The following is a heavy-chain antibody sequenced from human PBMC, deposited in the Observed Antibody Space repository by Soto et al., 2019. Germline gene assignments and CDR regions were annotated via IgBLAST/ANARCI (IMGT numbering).Heavy chain of an antibody. CDR3: ARTRMEWALYFDN. D-gene: IGHD3-3*01. CDR1: GFTFSSYA. Sequence: GSLRLSCAASGFTFSSYAMHWVRRAPGKRLEWISYISSSSRTIYYAASVEGRFTISRDNVRNSVHLQMNSLRGEDTGVYYCARTRMEWALYFDNWGLGTLVTVSS. CDR2: ISSSSRTI. V-gene: IGHV3-48*01. J-gene: IGHJ4*02.